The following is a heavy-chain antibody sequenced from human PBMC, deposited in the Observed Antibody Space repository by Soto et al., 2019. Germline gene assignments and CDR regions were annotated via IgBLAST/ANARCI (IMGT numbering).Heavy chain of an antibody. J-gene: IGHJ5*02. CDR2: INYSGST. CDR1: GGSISSSDYY. Sequence: SETLSLTCTVSGGSISSSDYYWGWIRQPPGKGLEWIGSINYSGSTYDNPSLKSRLTMSVDPSKNQFSLKLTSVTAADMAMYYCARPKTIGAAAGKGWFDPWGQGTLVT. CDR3: ARPKTIGAAAGKGWFDP. V-gene: IGHV4-39*01. D-gene: IGHD6-13*01.